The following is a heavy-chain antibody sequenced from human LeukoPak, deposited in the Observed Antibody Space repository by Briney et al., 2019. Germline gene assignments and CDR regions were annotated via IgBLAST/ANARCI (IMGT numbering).Heavy chain of an antibody. V-gene: IGHV3-74*01. J-gene: IGHJ6*03. CDR1: GFTFSSYW. Sequence: GGSLRLSCAASGFTFSSYWMHWVRQAPGQGLVWVSRINSDGSSTSYADSVTGLFTISRDNATNTLSLQMNSLRAEDTAVYYCAREDLDYYYYYMDVWGKGTTVTISS. CDR3: AREDLDYYYYYMDV. CDR2: INSDGSST.